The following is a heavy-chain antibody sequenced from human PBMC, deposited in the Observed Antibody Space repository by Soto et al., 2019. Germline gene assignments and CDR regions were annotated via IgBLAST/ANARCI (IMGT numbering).Heavy chain of an antibody. V-gene: IGHV4-61*01. D-gene: IGHD6-6*01. Sequence: PSETLSLTCTVSGGSVSSGSFYWSWIRQPPGKALEWIGFIYNNRSFNYNPSLKSRVTMSVDTSKHQFSLKLSSVTAADTAVYYCTRVPLDYSNSHYFDFWGHGALVTVSS. CDR1: GGSVSSGSFY. CDR3: TRVPLDYSNSHYFDF. CDR2: IYNNRSF. J-gene: IGHJ4*01.